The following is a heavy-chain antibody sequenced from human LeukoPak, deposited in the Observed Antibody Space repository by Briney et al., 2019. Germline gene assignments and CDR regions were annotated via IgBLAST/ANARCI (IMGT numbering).Heavy chain of an antibody. Sequence: GASVKVSCKASGYTFTGYYMHWVRQAPGQGLEWMGGINPNSGGTNYAQKFQGRVTMTRDTSISTAYMELSRLRSDDTAVYYCARGHISGYDYYFDYWGQGTLVTVSS. J-gene: IGHJ4*02. CDR1: GYTFTGYY. D-gene: IGHD5-12*01. CDR2: INPNSGGT. CDR3: ARGHISGYDYYFDY. V-gene: IGHV1-2*02.